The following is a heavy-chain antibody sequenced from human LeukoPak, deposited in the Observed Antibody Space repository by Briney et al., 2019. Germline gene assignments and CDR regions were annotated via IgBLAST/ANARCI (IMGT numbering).Heavy chain of an antibody. J-gene: IGHJ4*02. D-gene: IGHD2-2*01. CDR1: GYSFTSYW. CDR2: IYPGDSDT. CDR3: ARQAPMDCSSTSCEEYPSDY. V-gene: IGHV5-51*01. Sequence: GESLKISCKGSGYSFTSYWIGWVRQMPGKGLEWMGIIYPGDSDTRYSPSFQGQVTISADKSISTAYLQWSSLKASDAAMYYCARQAPMDCSSTSCEEYPSDYWGQGTLVTVSS.